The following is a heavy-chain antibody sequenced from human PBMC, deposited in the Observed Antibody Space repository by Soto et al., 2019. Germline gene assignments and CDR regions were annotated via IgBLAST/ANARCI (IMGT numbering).Heavy chain of an antibody. D-gene: IGHD4-17*01. Sequence: PGGSLRLSCAASGFTFDDYAMHWVRQAPGKGLEWVSGISWNSGSIGYADSVKGRFTISRDNAKNSLYLQMNSLRAEDTASYYCAKDMTPTVTTPSYWVQGTLVTVSS. J-gene: IGHJ4*02. CDR3: AKDMTPTVTTPSY. CDR2: ISWNSGSI. V-gene: IGHV3-9*01. CDR1: GFTFDDYA.